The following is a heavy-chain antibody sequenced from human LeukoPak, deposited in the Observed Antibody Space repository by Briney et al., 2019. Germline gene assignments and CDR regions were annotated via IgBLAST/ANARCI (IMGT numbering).Heavy chain of an antibody. CDR2: VSADGGIT. Sequence: PGGSLRLSCAASGFTLSSHWMHWVRQGPGKGLVWVSRVSADGGITNYADSVKGRFTISRDNAKNTLYLQVNSLRAEDTALYYCARDPPDGSPGPMDVWGKGTTVTVSS. D-gene: IGHD1-14*01. CDR1: GFTLSSHW. J-gene: IGHJ6*03. CDR3: ARDPPDGSPGPMDV. V-gene: IGHV3-74*01.